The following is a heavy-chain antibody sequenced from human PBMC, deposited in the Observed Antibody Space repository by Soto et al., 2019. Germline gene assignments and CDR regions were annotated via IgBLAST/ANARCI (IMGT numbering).Heavy chain of an antibody. J-gene: IGHJ4*02. CDR2: IYYSGST. Sequence: SETLSLTCTVSGGSISSYYWSWIRQPPGKGLEWIGYIYYSGSTNYNPSLKSRVTISVDTSKNQFSLKLSSVTAADTAVYYCARGRKCQLKPSGLYYFDYWGQGTRVTVAS. CDR1: GGSISSYY. CDR3: ARGRKCQLKPSGLYYFDY. V-gene: IGHV4-59*12. D-gene: IGHD2-2*01.